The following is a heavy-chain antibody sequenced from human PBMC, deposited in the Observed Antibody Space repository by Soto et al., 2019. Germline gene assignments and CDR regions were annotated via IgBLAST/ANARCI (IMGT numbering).Heavy chain of an antibody. Sequence: PGGSLRLSCAASGFTFSSYGMHWVRQAPGKGLEWVAVISYDGSNKYYADSVKGRFTISRDNSKNTLYVEMNSLKTDDTGVYYCVTEKDCSSSTCPGTFEYWGQGILVTVSS. J-gene: IGHJ4*02. CDR1: GFTFSSYG. D-gene: IGHD2-2*01. CDR3: VTEKDCSSSTCPGTFEY. V-gene: IGHV3-33*08. CDR2: ISYDGSNK.